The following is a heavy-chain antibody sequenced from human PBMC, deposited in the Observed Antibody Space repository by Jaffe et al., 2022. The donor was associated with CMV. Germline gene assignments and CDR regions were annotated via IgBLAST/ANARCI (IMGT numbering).Heavy chain of an antibody. CDR2: ISSSVKYI. J-gene: IGHJ4*02. V-gene: IGHV3-21*01. D-gene: IGHD1-1*01. Sequence: EVHLVESGGGLVKPGGSLRLSCGASGFTFSPYSMNWVRQAPGKGLEWVSSISSSVKYIYYADSMKGRFTISRDNAKNSLYLQMNSLRADDTAVYYCARGGYEEGFDSWGQGTLVTVSS. CDR1: GFTFSPYS. CDR3: ARGGYEEGFDS.